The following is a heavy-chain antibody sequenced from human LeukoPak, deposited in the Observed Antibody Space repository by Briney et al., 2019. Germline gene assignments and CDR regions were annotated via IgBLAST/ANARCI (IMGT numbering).Heavy chain of an antibody. CDR1: GFTFSSYA. Sequence: GGSLRLSCAAPGFTFSSYAMSWVRQAPGKGLEWVSAISGNGASTYYADSVKGRFTISRNNSENTLYLQMNSLRAGDTAVYYCARGTGSDSWYIDYWGQGTLVSVSS. D-gene: IGHD6-13*01. CDR3: ARGTGSDSWYIDY. CDR2: ISGNGAST. J-gene: IGHJ4*02. V-gene: IGHV3-23*01.